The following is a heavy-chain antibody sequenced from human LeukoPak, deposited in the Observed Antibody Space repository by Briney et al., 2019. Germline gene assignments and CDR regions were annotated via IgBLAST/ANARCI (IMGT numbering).Heavy chain of an antibody. V-gene: IGHV5-51*01. J-gene: IGHJ4*02. CDR3: ARQESEMTTPANRYFDL. CDR1: GYNFAHDW. CDR2: IFPDDSDT. Sequence: GESLKISCKGSGYNFAHDWIGWVRQMPGKGLEWMGIIFPDDSDTIYSPSFQGQVTISVDKSINTAYLQWSNLKASDSAIYYCARQESEMTTPANRYFDLWGQGTLITVSS. D-gene: IGHD5-24*01.